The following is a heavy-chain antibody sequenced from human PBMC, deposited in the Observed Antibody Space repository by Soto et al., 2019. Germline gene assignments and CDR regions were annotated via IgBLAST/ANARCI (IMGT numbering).Heavy chain of an antibody. CDR2: IYPGDSDI. CDR3: ATYSNYGMDV. D-gene: IGHD6-13*01. J-gene: IGHJ6*02. Sequence: EMQLVQSGAGVKEPGESLKISCKGSGYSFTSTWIGWVRQMPGKGLEWMGIIYPGDSDIRYGPSFQGQVTISVDKSITTAYLQWKSLKASDTAMYYCATYSNYGMDVWGQGTTVTVSS. CDR1: GYSFTSTW. V-gene: IGHV5-51*03.